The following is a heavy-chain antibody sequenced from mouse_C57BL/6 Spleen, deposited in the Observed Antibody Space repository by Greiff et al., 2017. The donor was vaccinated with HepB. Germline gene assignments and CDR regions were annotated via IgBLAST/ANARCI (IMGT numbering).Heavy chain of an antibody. V-gene: IGHV1-72*01. CDR2: IDPNSGGT. Sequence: VQLQQPGAELVKPGASVKLSCKASGYTFTSYWMHWVKQRPGRGLEWIGRIDPNSGGTKYNEKFKSKATLTVDKPTSTAYMQLSSLTSEDSAVYSCAVIYDGNYYAMDYWGQGTSVTVSS. D-gene: IGHD2-1*01. CDR1: GYTFTSYW. J-gene: IGHJ4*01. CDR3: AVIYDGNYYAMDY.